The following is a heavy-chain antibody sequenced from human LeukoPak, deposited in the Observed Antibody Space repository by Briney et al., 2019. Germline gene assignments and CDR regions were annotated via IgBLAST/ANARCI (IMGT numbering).Heavy chain of an antibody. V-gene: IGHV3-30*04. J-gene: IGHJ6*03. CDR2: ISYDRGNK. CDR3: ARVSGSYSLYYYMDV. CDR1: GFTFISYA. D-gene: IGHD1-26*01. Sequence: SLRLSCAASGFTFISYAMHWVRQAPGKGLEWVAVISYDRGNKYYADSVKGRFTISRDNSKNPLYLQMNRLRAEDTAVYYCARVSGSYSLYYYMDVWGKGTTVTVSS.